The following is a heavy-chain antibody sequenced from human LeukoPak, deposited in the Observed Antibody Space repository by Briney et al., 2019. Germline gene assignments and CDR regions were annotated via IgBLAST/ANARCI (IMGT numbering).Heavy chain of an antibody. CDR3: ARRVALWFGDGSMDV. CDR1: GGSISSYY. Sequence: SETLSLTCTVSGGSISSYYWGWIRQPPGKGLEWIGSIYYSGSTYYNPSLKSRVTISVDTSKNQFSLKLSSVTAADTAVYYCARRVALWFGDGSMDVWGQGTTVTVSS. CDR2: IYYSGST. J-gene: IGHJ6*02. D-gene: IGHD3-10*01. V-gene: IGHV4-39*01.